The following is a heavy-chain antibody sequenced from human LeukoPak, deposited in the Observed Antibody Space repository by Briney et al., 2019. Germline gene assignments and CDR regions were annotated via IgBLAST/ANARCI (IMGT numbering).Heavy chain of an antibody. D-gene: IGHD3-10*01. Sequence: PSETLSLTCTVSGGSISSYYWSWIRQPPGKGLEWIGYIYYSGSTNYNPSLKSRVTISVDTSKNQFSLKLSSVTAADTAVYYCARDLVYGSGSYLDPWGQGTLVTVSS. CDR2: IYYSGST. V-gene: IGHV4-59*01. CDR3: ARDLVYGSGSYLDP. CDR1: GGSISSYY. J-gene: IGHJ5*02.